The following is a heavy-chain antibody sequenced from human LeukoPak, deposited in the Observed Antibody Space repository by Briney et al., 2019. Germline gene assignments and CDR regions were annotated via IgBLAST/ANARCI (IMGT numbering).Heavy chain of an antibody. V-gene: IGHV3-48*01. J-gene: IGHJ4*02. CDR1: GFTFSTYS. CDR3: ARGSTYYDSSGQVPFDY. CDR2: ISSSSSTI. Sequence: GGSLRLSCAASGFTFSTYSMNWVRQAPGKGLEWVSYISSSSSTIYYADSVKGRFTISRDNAKNSLYLQMDSLRAEDTAVYYCARGSTYYDSSGQVPFDYWGQGTLVTVSS. D-gene: IGHD3-22*01.